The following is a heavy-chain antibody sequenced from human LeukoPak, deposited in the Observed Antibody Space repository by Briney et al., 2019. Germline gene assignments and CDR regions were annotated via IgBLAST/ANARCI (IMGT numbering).Heavy chain of an antibody. V-gene: IGHV3-30*04. Sequence: GGSLRLSCAPSGFSFSDCAMHWVRQAPGKGLEWVALLSYDATNIHYADSVKGRFTISRDNSKNTLFLQMNSLRPEDTGVYYCARDLPPLDFWGQGTLVTVSS. CDR3: ARDLPPLDF. CDR2: LSYDATNI. J-gene: IGHJ4*02. CDR1: GFSFSDCA.